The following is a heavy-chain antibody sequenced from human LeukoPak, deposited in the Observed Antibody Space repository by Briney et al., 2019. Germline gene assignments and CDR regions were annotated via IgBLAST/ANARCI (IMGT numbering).Heavy chain of an antibody. CDR1: GYTFTGCY. CDR2: INPNSGGT. J-gene: IGHJ6*03. V-gene: IGHV1-2*02. D-gene: IGHD1-26*01. CDR3: ARGLRVGGYYYYYMDV. Sequence: GASVKVSCKASGYTFTGCYMHWVRQAPGQGLEWMGWINPNSGGTNYAQKFQGRVTMTRNTSISTAYMELSSLRSEDTAVYYCARGLRVGGYYYYYMDVWGKGTTVTVSS.